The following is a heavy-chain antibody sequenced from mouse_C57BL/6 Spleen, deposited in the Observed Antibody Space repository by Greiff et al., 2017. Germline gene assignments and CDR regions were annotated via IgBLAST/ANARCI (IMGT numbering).Heavy chain of an antibody. CDR2: IDPSDSET. CDR1: GYTFTSYW. Sequence: QVQLQQPGAELVRPGSSVKLSCKASGYTFTSYWMHWVKQRPIQGLEWIGNIDPSDSETHYNQKFKDKATLTVDKSSSTAYMQLSSLTSEDSAVYYCARGYYGSSYPLFDYWGQGTTRTVSS. CDR3: ARGYYGSSYPLFDY. J-gene: IGHJ2*01. V-gene: IGHV1-52*01. D-gene: IGHD1-1*01.